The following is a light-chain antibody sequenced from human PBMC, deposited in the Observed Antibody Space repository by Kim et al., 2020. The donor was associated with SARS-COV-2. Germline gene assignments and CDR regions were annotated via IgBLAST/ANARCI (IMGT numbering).Light chain of an antibody. CDR1: SSDVGSYHL. Sequence: GQSITISCTGTSSDVGSYHLVSWYQQHPGKAPKLMIYEVSKRPSGVSNRFSGSKSGNTASLTISGLQADDEADYYCCSYAGSSTWVFGGGTKLTVL. CDR2: EVS. V-gene: IGLV2-23*02. CDR3: CSYAGSSTWV. J-gene: IGLJ3*02.